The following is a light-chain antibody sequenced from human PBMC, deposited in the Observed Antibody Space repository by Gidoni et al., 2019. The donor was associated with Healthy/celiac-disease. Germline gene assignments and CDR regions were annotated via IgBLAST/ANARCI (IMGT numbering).Light chain of an antibody. CDR1: QSVLYSSNNKNY. J-gene: IGKJ3*01. CDR3: QQYYSTQFT. Sequence: DIVMTQSPDSLAVSLGERATINCKSSQSVLYSSNNKNYVAWYQQKPGQPPKLLIYLASTRESGVPDRFSGSGSGTDFTLTISSLQAEDVAVYYCQQYYSTQFTFGPGTKVDIK. V-gene: IGKV4-1*01. CDR2: LAS.